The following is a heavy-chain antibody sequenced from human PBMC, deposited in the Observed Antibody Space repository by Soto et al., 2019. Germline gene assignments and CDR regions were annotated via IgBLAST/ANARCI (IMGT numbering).Heavy chain of an antibody. CDR2: ISWNSGSI. CDR3: AKDRHHGSGSYYDY. V-gene: IGHV3-9*01. Sequence: SLRLSCAASGFTFDDYAMHWVRQAPGKGLEWVSGISWNSGSIGYADSVKGRFTISRDNAKNSLYLQMNSLRAEDTALYYCAKDRHHGSGSYYDYWGQGTLVTVSS. CDR1: GFTFDDYA. D-gene: IGHD3-10*01. J-gene: IGHJ4*02.